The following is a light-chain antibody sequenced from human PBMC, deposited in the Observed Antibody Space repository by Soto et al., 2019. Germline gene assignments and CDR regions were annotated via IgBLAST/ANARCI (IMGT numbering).Light chain of an antibody. CDR1: QSVSSSY. V-gene: IGKV3-20*01. Sequence: EIVLTQSPGTLSLSPGERATLSCRASQSVSSSYLAWYQQKPGQPPRLVMYATSSRATGIPARFSDSGSGTDFTLSISRLEPEDFAVYYCQQYGSASWTFGQVTKVDIK. CDR3: QQYGSASWT. J-gene: IGKJ1*01. CDR2: ATS.